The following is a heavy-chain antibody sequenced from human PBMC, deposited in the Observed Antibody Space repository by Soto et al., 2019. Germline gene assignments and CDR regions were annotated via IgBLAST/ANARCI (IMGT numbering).Heavy chain of an antibody. CDR1: GYTFTDYY. Sequence: ASVKVSCKASGYTFTDYYLHWVRQAPGQGLEWMGWINPNSCGTNYAQKFQGWVTMTRDTSISTAYMELSRLKSDDTAVYYCARGSLNIAARLDAFDIWGQGAMVTVSS. CDR2: INPNSCGT. CDR3: ARGSLNIAARLDAFDI. D-gene: IGHD6-6*01. J-gene: IGHJ3*02. V-gene: IGHV1-2*04.